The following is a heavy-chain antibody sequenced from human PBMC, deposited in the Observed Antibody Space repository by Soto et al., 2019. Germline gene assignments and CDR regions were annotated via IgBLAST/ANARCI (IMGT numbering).Heavy chain of an antibody. J-gene: IGHJ6*02. CDR3: ARDNAGIVVVPAARDGYYYGMDV. Sequence: QVQLVQSGAEVKKPGSSVKVSCKASGGTFSSYAISWVRQAPGQGLALMGGIIPIFGTANYAKKFQGRVTITAYEATSTAYMELSSLRTADTAVYYCARDNAGIVVVPAARDGYYYGMDVWGQGTTVTVSS. CDR2: IIPIFGTA. V-gene: IGHV1-69*01. D-gene: IGHD2-2*01. CDR1: GGTFSSYA.